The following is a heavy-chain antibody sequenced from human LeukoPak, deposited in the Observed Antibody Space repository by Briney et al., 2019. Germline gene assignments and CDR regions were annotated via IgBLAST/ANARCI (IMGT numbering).Heavy chain of an antibody. CDR1: GGSISSYNSY. Sequence: PSETLSLTCTVSGGSISSYNSYWGWIRQPPGKGLEWIGSIYYSGSTYYNPSLKSRVTISVDTSKNQFSLKLSSVTAADTAVYYCARGTRDGYNYARVFPDYWGQGTLVTVSS. D-gene: IGHD5-24*01. CDR3: ARGTRDGYNYARVFPDY. V-gene: IGHV4-39*01. J-gene: IGHJ4*02. CDR2: IYYSGST.